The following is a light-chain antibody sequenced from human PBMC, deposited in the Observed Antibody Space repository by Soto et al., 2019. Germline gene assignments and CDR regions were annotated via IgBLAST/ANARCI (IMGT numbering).Light chain of an antibody. J-gene: IGKJ1*01. CDR1: QSVSSY. V-gene: IGKV3-11*01. CDR3: QQSSSWPWT. Sequence: EIVLTQSPATLSLSPGERATLSCRASQSVSSYLGWYQQKPGQAPRLLIYDASNRATGFPARFSGSGSGTDFTLTISSLEPEDFGVYYCQQSSSWPWTFGQGTKVEFK. CDR2: DAS.